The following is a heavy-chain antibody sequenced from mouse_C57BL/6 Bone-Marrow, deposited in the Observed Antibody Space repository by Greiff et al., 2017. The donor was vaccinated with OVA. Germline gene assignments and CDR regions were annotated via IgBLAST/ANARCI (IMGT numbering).Heavy chain of an antibody. CDR3: ADLSATGFAY. CDR1: GYAFSSSW. Sequence: VQLQQSGPELVKPGASVKISCKASGYAFSSSWMNWVKQRPGKGLEWIGRIYPGDGDTNYNGKFKGKATLTADKSSSTAYMQLSSLTSEDSAVYFCADLSATGFAYWGQGTLVTVSA. V-gene: IGHV1-82*01. J-gene: IGHJ3*01. CDR2: IYPGDGDT. D-gene: IGHD1-1*01.